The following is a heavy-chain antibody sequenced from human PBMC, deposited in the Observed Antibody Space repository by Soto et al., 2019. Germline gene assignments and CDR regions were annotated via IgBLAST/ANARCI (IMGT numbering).Heavy chain of an antibody. CDR1: GFTFSSYG. V-gene: IGHV3-30*18. CDR2: ISYDGSNK. J-gene: IGHJ4*02. Sequence: PGGSLRLSCAASGFTFSSYGMHWVRQAPGKGLEWVAVISYDGSNKYYADSVKGRFTISRDNFKNTLYLQMNSLKAEDTAVYYCAKDPYYDFWSGYPDYWGQGTLVTV. D-gene: IGHD3-3*01. CDR3: AKDPYYDFWSGYPDY.